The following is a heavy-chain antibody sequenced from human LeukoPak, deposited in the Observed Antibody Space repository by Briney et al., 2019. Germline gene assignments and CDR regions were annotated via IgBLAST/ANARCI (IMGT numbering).Heavy chain of an antibody. V-gene: IGHV1-69*13. CDR3: ARDVRHRYCSSSSCYWGWLDP. CDR1: GGTFRSYA. Sequence: ASVKVSCKASGGTFRSYAITWVRQAPGQGLEWMGGIIPIFGTANYARKFQDRVTITADESTSTAYMELSSLRSEDTAVYYCARDVRHRYCSSSSCYWGWLDPWGQGALVTVSS. J-gene: IGHJ5*02. D-gene: IGHD2-2*01. CDR2: IIPIFGTA.